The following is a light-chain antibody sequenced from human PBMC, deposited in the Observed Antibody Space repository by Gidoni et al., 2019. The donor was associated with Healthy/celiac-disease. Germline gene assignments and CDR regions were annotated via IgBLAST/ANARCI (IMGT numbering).Light chain of an antibody. CDR3: QAWDSSRVV. CDR1: KLGDKY. J-gene: IGLJ2*01. Sequence: SYELTQPPSVSVSPGQTASITCSGDKLGDKYACWYQQKPGQSPVLVIYQDSKRPSGIPERFSGSNSGNTATLTISGTQAMDEADHYCQAWDSSRVVFGGGTKLTVL. V-gene: IGLV3-1*01. CDR2: QDS.